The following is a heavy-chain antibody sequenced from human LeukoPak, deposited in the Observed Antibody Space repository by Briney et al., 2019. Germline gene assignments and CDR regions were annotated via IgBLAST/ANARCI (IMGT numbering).Heavy chain of an antibody. Sequence: GASVKVSCKTSGYTFINYYVHWVRQAPGQGLEWMGIIGPSGGSTTYAQKFQGRLTMTRDTSTSTVFMELSSPRSEDTAVYFCAGEVGSGRSGTLHYWGQGTQVTVSS. CDR2: IGPSGGST. CDR1: GYTFINYY. D-gene: IGHD6-19*01. CDR3: AGEVGSGRSGTLHY. V-gene: IGHV1-46*01. J-gene: IGHJ4*02.